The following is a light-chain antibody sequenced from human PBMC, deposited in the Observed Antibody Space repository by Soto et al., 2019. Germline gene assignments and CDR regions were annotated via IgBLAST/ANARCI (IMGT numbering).Light chain of an antibody. V-gene: IGKV1-5*01. CDR1: QSVISR. CDR3: QQYNSYPLT. CDR2: EAS. J-gene: IGKJ4*01. Sequence: DIXMTQSASTLXASVGDGVSIXCRASQSVISRFAWYQQRPGQAPNHLISEASNLEEWGPSRFSGTESGTEFSLTISNLQPEDFATYYCQQYNSYPLTFGGGTKVDIK.